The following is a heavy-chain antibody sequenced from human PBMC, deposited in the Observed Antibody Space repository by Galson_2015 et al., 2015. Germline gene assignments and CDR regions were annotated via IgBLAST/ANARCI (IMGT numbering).Heavy chain of an antibody. D-gene: IGHD2-15*01. CDR1: GYTFTSYG. CDR2: ISVYNDNT. CDR3: ARLAYCSGGSCSYHGMDV. V-gene: IGHV1-18*01. J-gene: IGHJ6*02. Sequence: SVKDSCKASGYTFTSYGISWVRQAPGQGLEWMGWISVYNDNTNSAQKLQGRVTMTTDTFTSTAYMELRSLRSDDTAVYYCARLAYCSGGSCSYHGMDVWGQGTLVTVSS.